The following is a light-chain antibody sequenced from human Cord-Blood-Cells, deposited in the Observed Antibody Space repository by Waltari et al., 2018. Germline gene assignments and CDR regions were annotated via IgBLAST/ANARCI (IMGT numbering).Light chain of an antibody. J-gene: IGKJ1*01. V-gene: IGKV1-12*01. CDR1: QGSSSW. CDR2: AAS. CDR3: QQANSFPPWT. Sequence: DIQMTQSPSSVSASVGDRVTITCRASQGSSSWLAWYQQKPRKAPKLLIYAASSMQSGVPSRFSGSGSGTDFTLTISSLQPEDFATYYCQQANSFPPWTFGQGTKVEIK.